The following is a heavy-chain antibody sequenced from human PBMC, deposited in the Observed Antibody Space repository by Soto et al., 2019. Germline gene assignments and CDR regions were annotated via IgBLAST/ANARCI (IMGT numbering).Heavy chain of an antibody. CDR1: GGSISSSSYY. Sequence: SETLSLTCTVSGGSISSSSYYWGWIRQPPGKELEWIGSIYYSGYTYYNTSLKSRVTISVDTSKNQFSLKLSSLTAADTSVYYCARHNGPLYVGYYYDMDVWGQGTTVT. CDR2: IYYSGYT. J-gene: IGHJ6*02. D-gene: IGHD3-16*01. V-gene: IGHV4-39*01. CDR3: ARHNGPLYVGYYYDMDV.